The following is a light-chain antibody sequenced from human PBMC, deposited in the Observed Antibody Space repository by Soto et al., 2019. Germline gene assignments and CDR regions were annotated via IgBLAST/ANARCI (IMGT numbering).Light chain of an antibody. Sequence: EILLTQSPGTLSLSPGERAILSCRASQTVRNSYLAWYQQKPGQAPRLLIYGASGRATGIPDRFSGSGSGTDFTLTISRLEPEDFAVYYCQQYGSPPYTFGQGTKLEI. J-gene: IGKJ2*01. CDR3: QQYGSPPYT. CDR2: GAS. CDR1: QTVRNSY. V-gene: IGKV3-20*01.